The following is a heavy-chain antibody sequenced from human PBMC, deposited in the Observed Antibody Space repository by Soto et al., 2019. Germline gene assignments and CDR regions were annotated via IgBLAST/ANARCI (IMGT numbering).Heavy chain of an antibody. CDR2: INHSGST. J-gene: IGHJ6*02. Sequence: SETLSLTCAVYGGSFSGYYWSWIRQPPGKGLEWIGEINHSGSTNYNPSLKSRVTISVDTSKNQFSLKLSSVTAADTAVYYCARRRSSSGYYYVGGDYYYYGMDVWGQGTTVTVSS. CDR3: ARRRSSSGYYYVGGDYYYYGMDV. V-gene: IGHV4-34*01. CDR1: GGSFSGYY. D-gene: IGHD3-22*01.